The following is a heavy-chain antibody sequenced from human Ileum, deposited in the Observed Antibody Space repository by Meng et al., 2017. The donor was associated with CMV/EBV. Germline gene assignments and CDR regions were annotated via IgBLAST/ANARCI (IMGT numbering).Heavy chain of an antibody. Sequence: GTFSSYAISWVRQATGQGLEWMGGIIPIFGTANYAQKFQGRVTITTDESTSTAYMELSSLRSEDTAVYYCARRHSSSPQYYYGMDVWGQGTTVTVSS. CDR1: GTFSSYA. CDR3: ARRHSSSPQYYYGMDV. CDR2: IIPIFGTA. D-gene: IGHD6-6*01. V-gene: IGHV1-69*05. J-gene: IGHJ6*02.